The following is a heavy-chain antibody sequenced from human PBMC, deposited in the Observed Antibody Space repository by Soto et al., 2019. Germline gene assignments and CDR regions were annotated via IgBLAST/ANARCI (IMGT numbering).Heavy chain of an antibody. CDR2: ISSSGSLI. CDR3: VRDPPRDSETAYMDV. V-gene: IGHV3-11*01. J-gene: IGHJ6*02. D-gene: IGHD3-16*01. CDR1: GFTFSDFY. Sequence: PGGSLRLSCAASGFTFSDFYMSWVRQAPGKGLEWISYISSSGSLIYYADSVKGRVTISRDNANNSLYLQMNSLRVEDTAVYYCVRDPPRDSETAYMDVWGQGNTVTVSS.